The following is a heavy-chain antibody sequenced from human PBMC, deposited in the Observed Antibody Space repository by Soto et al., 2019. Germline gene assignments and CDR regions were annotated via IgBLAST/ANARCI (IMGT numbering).Heavy chain of an antibody. Sequence: GASVKASCKASGGTFSSYTISWVRQAPGQGLEWMGGIIPIFGTANYAQKFQGRVTITADESTSTAYMELSSLRSEDTAVYYCARLTVTVTTAGAFDIWGQGTMVTVSS. CDR2: IIPIFGTA. CDR1: GGTFSSYT. V-gene: IGHV1-69*13. CDR3: ARLTVTVTTAGAFDI. D-gene: IGHD4-4*01. J-gene: IGHJ3*02.